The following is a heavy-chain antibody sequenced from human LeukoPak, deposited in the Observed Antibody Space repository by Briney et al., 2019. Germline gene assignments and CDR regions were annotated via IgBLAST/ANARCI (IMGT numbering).Heavy chain of an antibody. D-gene: IGHD1-26*01. V-gene: IGHV4-39*07. J-gene: IGHJ3*02. CDR3: ARVPALPFGAFAI. CDR1: GGSIRSGTDY. Sequence: KPSETLSLTCTVSGGSIRSGTDYWSWIRQPPGKGLEWIGEINHSGSTNYNPSLKSRVTISVDTSKNQFSLKLSSVTAADTAVYYCARVPALPFGAFAIWGQGTMVTVSS. CDR2: INHSGST.